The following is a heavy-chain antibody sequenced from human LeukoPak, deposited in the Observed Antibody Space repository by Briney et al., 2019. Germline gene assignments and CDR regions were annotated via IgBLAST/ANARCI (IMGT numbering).Heavy chain of an antibody. CDR2: IRYDGSNK. V-gene: IGHV3-30*02. CDR3: ARDEYSYGYYMDV. D-gene: IGHD5-18*01. CDR1: GFTFSSYG. J-gene: IGHJ6*03. Sequence: GGSLRLSCAASGFTFSSYGMHWVRQAPGKGLDWVAFIRYDGSNKYYADSVKGRFTISSDNSKNTLYLQMNSLRAEDTAVYYCARDEYSYGYYMDVWGKGTTVTVSS.